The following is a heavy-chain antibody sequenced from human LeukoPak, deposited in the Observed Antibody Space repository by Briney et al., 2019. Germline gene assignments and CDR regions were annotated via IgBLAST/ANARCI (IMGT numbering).Heavy chain of an antibody. CDR1: GYSISNGYY. CDR2: HYHSDSA. Sequence: SETLSLTCAVSGYSISNGYYWAWIRQPPGRGLEWIGSHYHSDSAYYNTSLRSHVSMSVDTSKNQFSLTLSFVTAADTAVYYCARQHDSYYYYYIDVWGSGTTVTVSS. CDR3: ARQHDSYYYYYIDV. J-gene: IGHJ6*03. V-gene: IGHV4-38-2*01.